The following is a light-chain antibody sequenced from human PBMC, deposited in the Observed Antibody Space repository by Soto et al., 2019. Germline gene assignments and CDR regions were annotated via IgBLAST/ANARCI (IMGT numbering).Light chain of an antibody. CDR2: KAS. CDR1: QSISSW. CDR3: QQHNSFSIT. Sequence: DIQMTQSPSTLSASVGDRVTITCRASQSISSWLAWYQQKPGKAPKLLIYKASSLESGVPSRFSGSGSGTEFTLTISGLQPDDFATYYCQQHNSFSITFGQGTRLEI. J-gene: IGKJ5*01. V-gene: IGKV1-5*03.